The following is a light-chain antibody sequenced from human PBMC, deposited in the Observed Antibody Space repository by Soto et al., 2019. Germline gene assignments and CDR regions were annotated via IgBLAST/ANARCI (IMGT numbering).Light chain of an antibody. CDR2: KAS. CDR3: QQYNSYWT. V-gene: IGKV1-5*03. J-gene: IGKJ1*01. Sequence: DIQMTQSPSSLSASVGDRVTITCRASQRISSWLAWYQQKSGKAPKLLIYKASSLESGVPSRFSGSGSGTEFTLTISSLQPDDFATYYCQQYNSYWTFGQGTKVDI. CDR1: QRISSW.